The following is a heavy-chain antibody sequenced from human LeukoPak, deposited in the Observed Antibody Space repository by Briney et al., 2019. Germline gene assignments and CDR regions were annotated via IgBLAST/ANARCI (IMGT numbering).Heavy chain of an antibody. J-gene: IGHJ6*02. CDR1: GGSISGSSYY. Sequence: PSETLSLTCTVSGGSISGSSYYWGWIRQPPGKGLEWIGSIYYSGSTYYNPSLKSRVTISVDRSKNQFSLKLSSVTAADTAVYYCAISRYGMDVWGQGTTVTVSS. V-gene: IGHV4-39*07. CDR3: AISRYGMDV. CDR2: IYYSGST.